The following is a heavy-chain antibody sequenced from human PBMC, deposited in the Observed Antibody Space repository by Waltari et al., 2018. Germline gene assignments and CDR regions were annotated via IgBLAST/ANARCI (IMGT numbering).Heavy chain of an antibody. CDR1: GGSISSSSYY. Sequence: LQLQESGPGLVKPSETLSLTCTVSGGSISSSSYYWGWIRQPPGKGLEWIGSIYYSGSTYYNPSLKSRVTISVDTSKNQFSLKLSSVTAADTAVYYCARDGMYYYDSSGSHAFDIWGQGTMVTVSS. V-gene: IGHV4-39*07. CDR2: IYYSGST. D-gene: IGHD3-22*01. CDR3: ARDGMYYYDSSGSHAFDI. J-gene: IGHJ3*02.